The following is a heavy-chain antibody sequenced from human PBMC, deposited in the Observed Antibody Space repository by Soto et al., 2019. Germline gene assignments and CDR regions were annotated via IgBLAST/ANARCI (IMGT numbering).Heavy chain of an antibody. Sequence: SDTLSLTYTVSGGSISSGDYYLSWLRQPPGKGLEWIGYIYYSGSTYYNPSLKSRVTISVGTSKNQFSLKLSSVTAADTAVYYCARARGARDFDYWGQGTLVTVSS. CDR3: ARARGARDFDY. J-gene: IGHJ4*02. CDR2: IYYSGST. D-gene: IGHD2-15*01. V-gene: IGHV4-30-4*02. CDR1: GGSISSGDYY.